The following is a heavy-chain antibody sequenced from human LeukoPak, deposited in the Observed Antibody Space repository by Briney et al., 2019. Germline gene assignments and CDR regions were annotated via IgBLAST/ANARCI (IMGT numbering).Heavy chain of an antibody. CDR2: ISSSGSTI. J-gene: IGHJ4*02. V-gene: IGHV3-48*03. CDR3: AKGDTMVRGVIMS. Sequence: GGSLRLSCAASGFTFSSYEMNWVRQAPGKGLEWVSYISSSGSTIYYADSVKGRFTISRDNSKNTLYLQMNSLRAEGTAVYYCAKGDTMVRGVIMSWGQGTLVTVSS. D-gene: IGHD3-10*01. CDR1: GFTFSSYE.